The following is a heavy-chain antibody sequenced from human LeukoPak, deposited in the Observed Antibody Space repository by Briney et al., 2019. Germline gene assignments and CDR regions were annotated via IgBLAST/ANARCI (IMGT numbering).Heavy chain of an antibody. CDR1: GYTFTSYY. D-gene: IGHD6-6*01. J-gene: IGHJ5*02. Sequence: ASVKVSCKASGYTFTSYYIHWVRQAPGQGLEWMGGIIPIFGTANYAQKFQGRVTITADESTSTAYMELSSLRSEDTAVYYCARDSSSYPRYNWFDPWGQGTLVTVSS. V-gene: IGHV1-69*13. CDR2: IIPIFGTA. CDR3: ARDSSSYPRYNWFDP.